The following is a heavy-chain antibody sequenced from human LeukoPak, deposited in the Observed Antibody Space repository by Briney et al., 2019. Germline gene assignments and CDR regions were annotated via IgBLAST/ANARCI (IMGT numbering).Heavy chain of an antibody. CDR3: ARDRIYHYFDY. CDR1: GFTFSSYG. CDR2: IWYDGSNK. J-gene: IGHJ4*02. D-gene: IGHD5/OR15-5a*01. Sequence: GGSLRLSCAASGFTFSSYGMHWVRQAPGKGLEGVAVIWYDGSNKYYADSVKGRFTISRDNSKNTLYLQMSSLRAEDTAVYYCARDRIYHYFDYWGQGTLVTVSS. V-gene: IGHV3-33*01.